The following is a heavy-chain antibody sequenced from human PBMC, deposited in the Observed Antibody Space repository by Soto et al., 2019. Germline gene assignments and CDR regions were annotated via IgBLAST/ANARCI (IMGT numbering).Heavy chain of an antibody. Sequence: SETLSLTCAVSGGSISSGGYSWSWIRQPPGKGLEWIGYIYHSGSTYYSPSLKSRVTISVDRSKNQFSLKLSSVTAADTAVYYCAREGDSSSVFFDYWGQGTLVTVSS. CDR1: GGSISSGGYS. V-gene: IGHV4-30-2*01. CDR3: AREGDSSSVFFDY. J-gene: IGHJ4*02. CDR2: IYHSGST. D-gene: IGHD6-6*01.